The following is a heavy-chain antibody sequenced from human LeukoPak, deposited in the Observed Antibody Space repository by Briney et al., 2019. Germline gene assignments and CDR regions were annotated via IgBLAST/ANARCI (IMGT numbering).Heavy chain of an antibody. CDR1: GGSINNYY. D-gene: IGHD2-15*01. V-gene: IGHV4-4*07. CDR3: ARGRYCSADICSGGDAFDI. Sequence: TSETLSLTCTVSGGSINNYYWSWIRQPAGKGLEWIGRIYTRGSTNYNPSLKSRVTMSVHTSKNQFYLKLRSVTAADTGVYYCARGRYCSADICSGGDAFDIWRQGTMVSVSS. CDR2: IYTRGST. J-gene: IGHJ3*02.